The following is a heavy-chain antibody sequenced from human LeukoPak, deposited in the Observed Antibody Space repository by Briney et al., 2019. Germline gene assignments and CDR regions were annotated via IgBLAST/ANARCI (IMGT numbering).Heavy chain of an antibody. D-gene: IGHD3-16*01. V-gene: IGHV1-69*06. Sequence: GSSVNVSCKASGGSFSSYAITWVRQAPGQGLEWMGRIIPIFGTPTYAQKFQGRVTITADMGSSTAYLELTSLTAEDTARYFCAKQGAVRQDHYMDVWGNGTTVTVSS. CDR3: AKQGAVRQDHYMDV. J-gene: IGHJ6*03. CDR1: GGSFSSYA. CDR2: IIPIFGTP.